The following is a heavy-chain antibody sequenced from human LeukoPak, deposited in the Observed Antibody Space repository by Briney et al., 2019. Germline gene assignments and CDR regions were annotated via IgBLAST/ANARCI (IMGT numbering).Heavy chain of an antibody. J-gene: IGHJ3*02. CDR3: ARALNYYDSSGYTPDAFDS. CDR1: GFTFSSYA. Sequence: GRSLRLSCAASGFTFSSYAMHWVRQAPGKGLEWVAVISYDGSNKYYADSVKGRFTISRDNSRNTLYLEMNSLRAEDTAVYYCARALNYYDSSGYTPDAFDSWGQGTMVTVSS. V-gene: IGHV3-30-3*01. CDR2: ISYDGSNK. D-gene: IGHD3-22*01.